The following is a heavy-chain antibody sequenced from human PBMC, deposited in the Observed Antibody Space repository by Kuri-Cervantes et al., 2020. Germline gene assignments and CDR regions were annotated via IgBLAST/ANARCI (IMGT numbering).Heavy chain of an antibody. CDR3: AKGDYHDMSVKDGMDV. D-gene: IGHD3-22*01. Sequence: GGSLRLSCAASGFTFSSYSMNWVRQAPGKGLEWVSYISSSSSTIYYADSVKGRFTISRDNSKNTLYLQMNSLRAEDTAVYYCAKGDYHDMSVKDGMDVWGQGTTVTVSS. J-gene: IGHJ6*02. CDR2: ISSSSSTI. CDR1: GFTFSSYS. V-gene: IGHV3-48*01.